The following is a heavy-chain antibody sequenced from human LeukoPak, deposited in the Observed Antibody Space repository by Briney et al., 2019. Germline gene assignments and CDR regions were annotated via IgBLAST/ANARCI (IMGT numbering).Heavy chain of an antibody. V-gene: IGHV1-18*01. D-gene: IGHD5-12*01. CDR3: ARVGRVGYPLPGY. Sequence: GASVKLSSKTPGYTFTSYGISWVRQAPGQGHEWMGWISAHNGNTNYAQKLQGRVTMTTDTSTSTAYMELRSLRSDDTAVYYCARVGRVGYPLPGYWGQGTLVTVSS. CDR2: ISAHNGNT. J-gene: IGHJ4*02. CDR1: GYTFTSYG.